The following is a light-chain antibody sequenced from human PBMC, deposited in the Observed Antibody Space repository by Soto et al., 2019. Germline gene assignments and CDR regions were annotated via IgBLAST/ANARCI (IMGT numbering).Light chain of an antibody. CDR3: QQDYSTPPFT. Sequence: DIQMTQSPSSLSASVGDKVTITCRASQSISSYLNWYQQKPGKSPKLLIYAASSLQSGVPSRFSGSGSGTDFTLTISSLQPEDFAAYYCQQDYSTPPFTFGPGTKVDIK. CDR1: QSISSY. J-gene: IGKJ3*01. V-gene: IGKV1-39*01. CDR2: AAS.